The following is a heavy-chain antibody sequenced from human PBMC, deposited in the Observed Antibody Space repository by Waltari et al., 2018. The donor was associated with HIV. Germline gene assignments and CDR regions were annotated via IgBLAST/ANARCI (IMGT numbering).Heavy chain of an antibody. CDR3: ARNFWSGYSNYYYYGMDV. CDR1: GGSLSSYY. Sequence: QVQLQESGPGLVKPSETLSLTCTVSGGSLSSYYWSWIRQPPGKGLEWIGYIYYSGSTNYNPSLKSRVTISVDTSKNQFSLKLSSVTAADTAVYYCARNFWSGYSNYYYYGMDVWGQGTTVTVSS. D-gene: IGHD3-3*01. CDR2: IYYSGST. J-gene: IGHJ6*02. V-gene: IGHV4-59*01.